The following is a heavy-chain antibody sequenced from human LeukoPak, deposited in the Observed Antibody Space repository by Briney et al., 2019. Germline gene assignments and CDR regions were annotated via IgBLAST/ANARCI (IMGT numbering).Heavy chain of an antibody. Sequence: ASVKVSCKASGYTFTSYAMHWVRQAPGQRLEWMGWINAGNGNTKYSQKFQGRVTITRDTSASTAYMELSSLRSEDTAVYYCVRAYSYGPAWFDPWGQGTLVTVSS. J-gene: IGHJ5*02. V-gene: IGHV1-3*01. CDR1: GYTFTSYA. D-gene: IGHD5-18*01. CDR2: INAGNGNT. CDR3: VRAYSYGPAWFDP.